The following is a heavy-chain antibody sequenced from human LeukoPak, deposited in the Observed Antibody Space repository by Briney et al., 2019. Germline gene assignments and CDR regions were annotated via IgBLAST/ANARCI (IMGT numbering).Heavy chain of an antibody. J-gene: IGHJ6*02. D-gene: IGHD2-21*02. CDR3: AREVLGDLYFYYGMDV. V-gene: IGHV1-2*02. CDR1: GYTFTGYY. CDR2: INPNSGGT. Sequence: ASVKVSCKASGYTFTGYYMHWVRQAPGQGLERMGWINPNSGGTNYAQKFQGRVTMTRDTSISTAYMELSRLRSDDTAVYYCAREVLGDLYFYYGMDVWGQGTTVTVSS.